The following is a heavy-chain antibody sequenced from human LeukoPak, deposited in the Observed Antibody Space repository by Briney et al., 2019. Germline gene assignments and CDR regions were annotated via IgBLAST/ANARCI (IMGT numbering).Heavy chain of an antibody. CDR2: XXXSGST. V-gene: IGHV4-34*01. D-gene: IGHD3-16*01. J-gene: IGHJ1*01. Sequence: SETLSLTCAVYGGSFSGYYWXXIRQPPXXXXXXXXXXXXSGSTNHNPSLKSRVTISVDTSKNQFSLKLNPVTAADTAVYYCASTALTYDYVWGSFRPFQHWGQGTLVTVSS. CDR1: GGSFSGYY. CDR3: ASTALTYDYVWGSFRPFQH.